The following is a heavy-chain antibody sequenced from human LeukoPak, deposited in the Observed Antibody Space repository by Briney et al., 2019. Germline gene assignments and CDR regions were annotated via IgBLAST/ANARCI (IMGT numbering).Heavy chain of an antibody. CDR2: ISYDGSKQ. D-gene: IGHD5-12*01. CDR1: GFTFNTYA. V-gene: IGHV3-30*18. Sequence: GGSLRLSCAASGFTFNTYAIHWVRQAPGKGLEGVAAISYDGSKQFYRDSVKGRFTISRDNSKNTLNLQMTSLRVDDTAVYYCAKEGYSGFDSNYYYGLDVWGQGTTVTVSS. CDR3: AKEGYSGFDSNYYYGLDV. J-gene: IGHJ6*02.